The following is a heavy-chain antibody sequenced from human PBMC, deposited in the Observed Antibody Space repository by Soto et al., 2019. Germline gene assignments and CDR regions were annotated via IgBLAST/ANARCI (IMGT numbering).Heavy chain of an antibody. D-gene: IGHD3-22*01. Sequence: QVQLVQSGAEVKKPGSSVTVSCKASGGTFSSYAISWVRQAPGQGLEWMGGIIPIFGTANYAQKFQGRVTITADESTSTAYMELSSLRAEDTAVYYCARLYYDSSGYLYYFDYWGQGTLVTVSS. CDR2: IIPIFGTA. J-gene: IGHJ4*02. CDR1: GGTFSSYA. CDR3: ARLYYDSSGYLYYFDY. V-gene: IGHV1-69*01.